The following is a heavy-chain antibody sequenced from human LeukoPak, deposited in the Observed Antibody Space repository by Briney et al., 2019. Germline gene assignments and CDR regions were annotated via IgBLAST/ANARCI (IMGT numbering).Heavy chain of an antibody. V-gene: IGHV3-9*01. J-gene: IGHJ4*02. CDR3: TKDITAGGLDY. CDR2: ISWNSGSM. Sequence: QPGRSLRLSCAASGFTFDDYAMHWVRQAPGKGLEWVSGISWNSGSMDYADSVKGRFTISRDNAKNSLYLQMNSLRTDDTALYYCTKDITAGGLDYWGQGTLVTVSS. D-gene: IGHD6-13*01. CDR1: GFTFDDYA.